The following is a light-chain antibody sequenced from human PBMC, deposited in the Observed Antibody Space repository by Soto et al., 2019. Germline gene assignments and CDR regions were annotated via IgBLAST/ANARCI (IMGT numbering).Light chain of an antibody. V-gene: IGKV1-5*01. J-gene: IGKJ1*01. CDR3: QQYNSYWT. CDR2: DAS. Sequence: DIPMTQSPSTLSASVGDRVTITCRASHSISNYLAWYQQKPGEAPKLLIFDASSLPGGVPSRFSGRGSGTEFTLTISSLQPDDFATYYCQQYNSYWTFGQGTKVEVK. CDR1: HSISNY.